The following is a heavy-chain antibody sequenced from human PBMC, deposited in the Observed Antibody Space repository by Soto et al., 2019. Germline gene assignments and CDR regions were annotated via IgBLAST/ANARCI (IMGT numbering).Heavy chain of an antibody. CDR2: IYYSGST. J-gene: IGHJ5*02. D-gene: IGHD2-15*01. CDR3: ARDQKVVADNWFDP. CDR1: GGSISSGDYY. Sequence: PSETLSLTCTVSGGSISSGDYYWSWIRQPPGKGLEWIGYIYYSGSTYYNPSLKSRVTISVDTSKNQFSLKLSSVTAADTAVYYCARDQKVVADNWFDPWGRGTLVTVSS. V-gene: IGHV4-30-4*01.